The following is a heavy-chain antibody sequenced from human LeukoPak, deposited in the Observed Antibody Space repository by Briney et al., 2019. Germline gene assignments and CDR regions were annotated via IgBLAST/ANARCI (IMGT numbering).Heavy chain of an antibody. J-gene: IGHJ4*02. D-gene: IGHD5-24*01. Sequence: PGGSLRLSCAASGFSFSTFVMHWVRQAPGKGLEWVAVIRPDGSHISYVDPVKGRFTISRDNAKNSLYLQMNSLRAEDTAIYYCTRVGYIDEGIDYWGQGTLVTVSS. V-gene: IGHV3-33*03. CDR1: GFSFSTFV. CDR3: TRVGYIDEGIDY. CDR2: IRPDGSHI.